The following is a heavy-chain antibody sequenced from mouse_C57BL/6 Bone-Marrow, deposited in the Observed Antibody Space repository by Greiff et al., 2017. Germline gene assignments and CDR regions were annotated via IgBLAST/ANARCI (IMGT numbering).Heavy chain of an antibody. Sequence: VKLQQPGAELVKPGASVKLSCKASGYTFTSYWMHWVKQRPGQGLEWIGMIHPNSGSTNYNEKFKSKATLTVDKSSSTAYMQLSSLTSEDSAVYYCARDYYGSRRDYFDYWGQGTTLTVSS. CDR1: GYTFTSYW. J-gene: IGHJ2*01. CDR2: IHPNSGST. V-gene: IGHV1-64*01. CDR3: ARDYYGSRRDYFDY. D-gene: IGHD1-1*01.